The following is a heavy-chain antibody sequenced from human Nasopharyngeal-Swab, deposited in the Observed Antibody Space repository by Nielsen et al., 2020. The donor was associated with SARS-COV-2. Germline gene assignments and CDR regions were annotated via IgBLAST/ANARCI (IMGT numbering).Heavy chain of an antibody. CDR1: GFTFSSYS. J-gene: IGHJ6*03. Sequence: GESLKISCAASGFTFSSYSMNWVRQAPGKGLEWVSSISSSSSYIYYADSVKGRFTISRDNAKNSLYLQMNSLRAEDTAVYYCARVYLWMYYYYMDAWGKGTTVTVSS. V-gene: IGHV3-21*01. CDR3: ARVYLWMYYYYMDA. D-gene: IGHD2-21*01. CDR2: ISSSSSYI.